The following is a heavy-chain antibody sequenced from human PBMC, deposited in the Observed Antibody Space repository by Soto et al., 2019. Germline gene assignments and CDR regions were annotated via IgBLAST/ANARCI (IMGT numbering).Heavy chain of an antibody. CDR2: ISAYNGNT. CDR3: ARGAPPADY. V-gene: IGHV1-18*01. CDR1: GYTFTSYR. J-gene: IGHJ4*02. Sequence: QGQLVQSGAEVKKPGASVKVSCKASGYTFTSYRISWVRQAPGQGLEWMGWISAYNGNTNYAQQLQGRVAMTTDTSPSTAYMKLRSMRSYDTAVYYCARGAPPADYWGQGTLVTVSS.